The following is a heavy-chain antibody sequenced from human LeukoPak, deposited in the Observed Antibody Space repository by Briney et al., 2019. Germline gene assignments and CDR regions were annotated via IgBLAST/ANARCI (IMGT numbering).Heavy chain of an antibody. J-gene: IGHJ4*02. D-gene: IGHD1-7*01. CDR1: GFSFDDYA. CDR3: ARAGLYNWNYEGTTYFDF. V-gene: IGHV3-20*04. CDR2: INWSGGST. Sequence: GGSLRLSCAASGFSFDDYAMLWPRQAPGKGLEWVSGINWSGGSTGYADSVKGRFTISRDNAKNSLYLQMNSVRAEDTALYYCARAGLYNWNYEGTTYFDFWGQGTLVTVSA.